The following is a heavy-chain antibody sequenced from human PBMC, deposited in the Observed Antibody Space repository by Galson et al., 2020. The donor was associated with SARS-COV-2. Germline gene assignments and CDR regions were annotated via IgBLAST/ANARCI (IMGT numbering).Heavy chain of an antibody. V-gene: IGHV3-23*01. CDR2: LSGSGDGT. J-gene: IGHJ2*01. CDR3: ARGGPPITMLRGGWYFDL. CDR1: GFIFSSYA. D-gene: IGHD3-10*01. Sequence: GGSLRLSCAASGFIFSSYAMSWVRQAPGRGSGLEWVSTLSGSGDGTYYADSVKGRFTISRDNSKNTLYLQMSSLRAEDTAVYYCARGGPPITMLRGGWYFDLWGRGTLVTVSS.